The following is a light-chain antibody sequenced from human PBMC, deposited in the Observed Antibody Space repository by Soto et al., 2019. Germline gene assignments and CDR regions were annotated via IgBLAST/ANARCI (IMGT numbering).Light chain of an antibody. Sequence: EIVLTQSPSTLSLSPGERATLSCRASQSVSSYLAWYQQKPGQAPRLLIYDASNRATGIPARFSGSGSGTDFTLTISRLQSEDFGVYYCQQYNDWFSITFAQGTRLEIK. CDR1: QSVSSY. CDR2: DAS. CDR3: QQYNDWFSIT. J-gene: IGKJ5*01. V-gene: IGKV3-11*01.